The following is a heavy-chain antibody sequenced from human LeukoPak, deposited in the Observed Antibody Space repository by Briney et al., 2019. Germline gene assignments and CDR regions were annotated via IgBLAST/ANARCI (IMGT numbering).Heavy chain of an antibody. D-gene: IGHD3-22*01. CDR3: CLYYYDSSGYLPVRNDY. Sequence: ASVKVSCKASGYTFTSYYMHWVRQAPGQGLEWMGIINPSGGSTSYAQKFQGRVTMTRDTSTSTAYMELRSLRSDDTAVYYCCLYYYDSSGYLPVRNDYWGQGTLVTVSS. CDR1: GYTFTSYY. V-gene: IGHV1-46*01. CDR2: INPSGGST. J-gene: IGHJ4*02.